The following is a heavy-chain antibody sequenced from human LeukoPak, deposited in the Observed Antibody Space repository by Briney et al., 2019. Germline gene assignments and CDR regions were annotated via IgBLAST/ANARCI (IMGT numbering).Heavy chain of an antibody. CDR1: GFTFDDYS. V-gene: IGHV3-9*01. CDR2: ISWNSDNI. D-gene: IGHD5-18*01. J-gene: IGHJ6*02. CDR3: AKDVDSFYYYGMDV. Sequence: GRSLRLSCAASGFTFDDYSMHLVRQAPGKGLEWVSGISWNSDNIGYADSVKGRFTISRDNAKNSLYLQMTSLRAEDTALYYCAKDVDSFYYYGMDVWGQGTTVTVSS.